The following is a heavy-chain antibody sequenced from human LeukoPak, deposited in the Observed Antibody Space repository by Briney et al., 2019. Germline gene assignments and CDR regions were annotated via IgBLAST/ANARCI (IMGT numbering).Heavy chain of an antibody. CDR1: GYSISSGYY. Sequence: PSETLSLTCTVSGYSISSGYYWGWIRQPAGKGLEWIGRIYTSGSTNYNPSLKSRVTISVDTSENQFSLKLSSVTAADTAVYYWARVRYCSSTSCYWAVRWGQGTLVTVSS. CDR3: ARVRYCSSTSCYWAVR. CDR2: IYTSGST. V-gene: IGHV4-61*02. J-gene: IGHJ4*02. D-gene: IGHD2-2*01.